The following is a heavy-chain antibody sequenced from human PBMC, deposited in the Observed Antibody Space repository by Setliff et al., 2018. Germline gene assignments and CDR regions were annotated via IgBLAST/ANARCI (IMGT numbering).Heavy chain of an antibody. CDR3: ARQPYSTTYYYYYYYMDV. J-gene: IGHJ6*03. CDR1: NGSISSGNYF. D-gene: IGHD6-13*01. V-gene: IGHV4-39*01. Sequence: PSETLSLTCTVSNGSISSGNYFWGWVRQPPGKGLEWMGSIFYTGSTYYSPFLKSRVTMSIDTSKNQFSLNLNSVTAADTAVYYCARQPYSTTYYYYYYYMDVWGKGTTVTVSS. CDR2: IFYTGST.